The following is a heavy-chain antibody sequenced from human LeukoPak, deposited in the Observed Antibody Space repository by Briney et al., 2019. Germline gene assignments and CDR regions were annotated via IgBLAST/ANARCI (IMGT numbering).Heavy chain of an antibody. V-gene: IGHV3-7*01. Sequence: GGSLRLSCAASGFSFSSHWMSWVRQAPGKGLEWVANIKQDGGEKYYVDSVKGRFAISRDNAKNLLYLEMNSLSAEDTALYYCARERWAEYYLGYWGQGTLVTVSS. CDR3: ARERWAEYYLGY. CDR1: GFSFSSHW. D-gene: IGHD2/OR15-2a*01. CDR2: IKQDGGEK. J-gene: IGHJ4*02.